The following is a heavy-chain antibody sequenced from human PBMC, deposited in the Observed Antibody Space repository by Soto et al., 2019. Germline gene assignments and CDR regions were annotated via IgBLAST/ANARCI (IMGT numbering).Heavy chain of an antibody. CDR2: ISGSGGST. CDR3: AKFGDSGSYFSAFDI. Sequence: GGSLRLSCAASGFTFSSYWMHWVRQAPGKGLEWVSAISGSGGSTYYADSVKGRFTISRDNSKNTLYLQMNSLRAEDTAVYYCAKFGDSGSYFSAFDIWGQGTMVTVSS. CDR1: GFTFSSYW. V-gene: IGHV3-23*01. J-gene: IGHJ3*02. D-gene: IGHD1-26*01.